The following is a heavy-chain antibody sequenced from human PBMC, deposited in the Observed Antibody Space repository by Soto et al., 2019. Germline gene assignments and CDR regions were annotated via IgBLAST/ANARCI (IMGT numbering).Heavy chain of an antibody. CDR1: GGTFSGYA. CDR3: ARGSCSSTSCYKEYYFDL. J-gene: IGHJ4*02. V-gene: IGHV1-69*01. Sequence: QVQLVQSGAEVKKPGSSVKVSCKASGGTFSGYAISWVRQAPGQGVEWMGEIIPMFGTSNYALKFQGRVMITADESTSTAYMERSSLRSEDTAVYYCARGSCSSTSCYKEYYFDLWGQGTLVTVSS. CDR2: IIPMFGTS. D-gene: IGHD2-2*02.